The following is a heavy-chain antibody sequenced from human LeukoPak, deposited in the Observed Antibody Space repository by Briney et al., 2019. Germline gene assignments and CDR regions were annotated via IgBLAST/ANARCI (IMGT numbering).Heavy chain of an antibody. CDR2: INPSGGST. CDR1: GYTFTSCY. Sequence: ASVKVSCKASGYTFTSCYMHWVRQAPGQGLEWMGIINPSGGSTSYAQKFQGRVTMTRDTSTSTVYMELSSLRSEDTAVYYCARGYCSGGSCSRTYYFDYWGQGTLVTVSS. CDR3: ARGYCSGGSCSRTYYFDY. J-gene: IGHJ4*02. D-gene: IGHD2-15*01. V-gene: IGHV1-46*01.